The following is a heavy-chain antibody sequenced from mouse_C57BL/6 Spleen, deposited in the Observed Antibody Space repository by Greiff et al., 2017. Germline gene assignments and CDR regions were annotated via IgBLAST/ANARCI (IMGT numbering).Heavy chain of an antibody. CDR1: GFTFSSYG. CDR2: ISSGGSYT. V-gene: IGHV5-6*02. J-gene: IGHJ4*01. CDR3: ARQRDY. Sequence: DVKLVESGGDLVKPGGSLKLSCAASGFTFSSYGMSWVRQTPDKRLEWVATISSGGSYTYYPDSVKGRFTISRDNAKNTLYLQMSSLKSEDTAMYYCARQRDYWGQGTSVTVSS. D-gene: IGHD6-1*01.